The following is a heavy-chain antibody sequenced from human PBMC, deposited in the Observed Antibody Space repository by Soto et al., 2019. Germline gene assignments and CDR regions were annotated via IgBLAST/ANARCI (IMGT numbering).Heavy chain of an antibody. V-gene: IGHV1-46*01. Sequence: DSVKVSCKASGFSFSDYFMHWVRQAPGQGLEWMGIINPSGDSRNYAQKFQERVTITRDMSTSTAYMELSSLRSEDTAVYYCAEDPAVYYDSSGYSSLYGMHVWGQGTRVTV. D-gene: IGHD3-22*01. CDR2: INPSGDSR. CDR3: AEDPAVYYDSSGYSSLYGMHV. CDR1: GFSFSDYF. J-gene: IGHJ6*02.